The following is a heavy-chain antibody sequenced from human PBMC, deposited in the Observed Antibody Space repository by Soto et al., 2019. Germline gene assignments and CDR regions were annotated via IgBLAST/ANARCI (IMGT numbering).Heavy chain of an antibody. V-gene: IGHV1-18*01. Sequence: QVHLMQSGSEMKKPGASVRVSCKASGYTFTSYGISWVRQAPGQGLQWMGWISGNNGETKYAQKFQGRVSMTTYTPTNKVYMDLRSLRSADTALYFCARQSVGSVQAYHGLEVCGQRTTVTVSS. D-gene: IGHD2-15*01. CDR2: ISGNNGET. J-gene: IGHJ6*02. CDR3: ARQSVGSVQAYHGLEV. CDR1: GYTFTSYG.